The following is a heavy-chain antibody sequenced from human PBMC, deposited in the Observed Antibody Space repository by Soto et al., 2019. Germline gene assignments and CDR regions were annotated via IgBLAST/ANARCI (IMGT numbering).Heavy chain of an antibody. CDR2: ISGSGGST. Sequence: GGSLRLSCAASGFTFSSYAMSWVRQAPGKGLEWVSAISGSGGSTYYADSVKGRFTISRDNSKNTLYLQMNSLRAEDTAVYYCAKDSYDYSSGWSHFDYWGQGTLVTVSS. J-gene: IGHJ4*02. CDR1: GFTFSSYA. D-gene: IGHD6-19*01. CDR3: AKDSYDYSSGWSHFDY. V-gene: IGHV3-23*01.